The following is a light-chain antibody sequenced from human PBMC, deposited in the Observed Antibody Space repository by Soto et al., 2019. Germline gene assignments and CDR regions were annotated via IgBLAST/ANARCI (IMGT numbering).Light chain of an antibody. CDR2: EVS. V-gene: IGLV2-14*01. CDR1: SSDVGAYTS. CDR3: SSYTSDNRSYV. Sequence: QSVLTQPASVSASPGQSITISCTGTSSDVGAYTSVSWYQQHPGKVPKVVIYEVSNRPSGVSNRLSGSKSGNTASLTISGLQAEDEAHYYCSSYTSDNRSYVFGTGTKVTVL. J-gene: IGLJ1*01.